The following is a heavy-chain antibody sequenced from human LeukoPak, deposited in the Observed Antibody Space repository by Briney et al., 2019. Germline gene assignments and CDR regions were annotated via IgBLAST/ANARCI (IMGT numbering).Heavy chain of an antibody. CDR2: ISSSGSTI. D-gene: IGHD3-22*01. Sequence: QTGGSLRLSCPASGCTFSSYGMNWVRQAPGKGLERVSYISSSGSTIYYADSVKGRFTISRDNSKNTLYLQMNSLRAEDTAVYYCARDHPDHYYYGSSGYLKYFQHWGQGSLVTVSS. CDR3: ARDHPDHYYYGSSGYLKYFQH. CDR1: GCTFSSYG. V-gene: IGHV3-48*03. J-gene: IGHJ1*01.